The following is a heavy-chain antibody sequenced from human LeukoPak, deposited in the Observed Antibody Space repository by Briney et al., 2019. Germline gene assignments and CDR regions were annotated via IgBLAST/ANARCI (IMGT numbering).Heavy chain of an antibody. D-gene: IGHD3-10*01. Sequence: PSETLSLTCAVYGGSFSGYYWSWIRQPPGKGLEWIGEINHSGSTNYNPSLKSRVTISVDTSKNQFSLKLSSVTAADTAVYYCARGFHYYGSGSQINWFDPWGQGTLATVSS. CDR1: GGSFSGYY. CDR3: ARGFHYYGSGSQINWFDP. CDR2: INHSGST. J-gene: IGHJ5*02. V-gene: IGHV4-34*01.